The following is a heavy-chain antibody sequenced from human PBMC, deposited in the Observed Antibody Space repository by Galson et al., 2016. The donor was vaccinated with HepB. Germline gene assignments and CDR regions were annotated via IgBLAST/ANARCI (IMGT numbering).Heavy chain of an antibody. J-gene: IGHJ4*02. CDR1: GFTFSRYW. CDR3: TGSIGATAPFDY. V-gene: IGHV3-74*01. CDR2: VNSDGGST. Sequence: SLRLSCAASGFTFSRYWMHWIRQAPGKGLVWASRVNSDGGSTAYADSVKGRFTITRDNAKNMLYLQMNSLRAEDTAIYYCTGSIGATAPFDYWGQGTLVTVSS. D-gene: IGHD6-13*01.